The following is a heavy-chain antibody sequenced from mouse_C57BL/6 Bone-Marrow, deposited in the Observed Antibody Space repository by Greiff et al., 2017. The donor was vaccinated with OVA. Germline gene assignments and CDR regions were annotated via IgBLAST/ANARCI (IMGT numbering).Heavy chain of an antibody. CDR2: IDPSDSYT. CDR3: ARSRGYPYYFDY. V-gene: IGHV1-69*01. Sequence: QVQLQQPGAELVMPGASVKLSCKASGYTFTSYWMHWVKQRPGQGLEWIGEIDPSDSYTNYNQKFKGKSTLTVDKSSSTAYMQLSSLTSEDSAVYYCARSRGYPYYFDYWGQGTTLTVSS. CDR1: GYTFTSYW. D-gene: IGHD2-2*01. J-gene: IGHJ2*01.